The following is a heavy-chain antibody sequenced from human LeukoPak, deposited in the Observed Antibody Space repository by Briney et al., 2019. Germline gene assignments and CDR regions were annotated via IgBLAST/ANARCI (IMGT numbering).Heavy chain of an antibody. V-gene: IGHV4-39*01. J-gene: IGHJ4*02. CDR2: IYYSGST. CDR3: ARQSFASSSWSTPWYYFDY. Sequence: PSQTLSLTCTVSGGSISSGSYYWGWIRQPPGKGLEWIGSIYYSGSTYYNPSLKSRVTISVDTSKNQFSLKLSSVTAADTAVYYCARQSFASSSWSTPWYYFDYWGQGTLVTVSS. CDR1: GGSISSGSYY. D-gene: IGHD6-13*01.